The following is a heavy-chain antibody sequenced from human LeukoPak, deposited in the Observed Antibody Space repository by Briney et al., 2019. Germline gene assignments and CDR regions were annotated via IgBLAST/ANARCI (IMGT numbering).Heavy chain of an antibody. V-gene: IGHV3-13*04. D-gene: IGHD2-2*01. J-gene: IGHJ4*02. Sequence: GSLRLSCAASGFTSSAYDMHWVRQITGGGLEWVSTSGTVGDTFYSDSVKGRFTISRENAKNSVHLQMNSLRVEDSAIYFCVQAAMPYIINGRRFDYWGQGTLVTVSS. CDR2: SGTVGDT. CDR3: VQAAMPYIINGRRFDY. CDR1: GFTSSAYD.